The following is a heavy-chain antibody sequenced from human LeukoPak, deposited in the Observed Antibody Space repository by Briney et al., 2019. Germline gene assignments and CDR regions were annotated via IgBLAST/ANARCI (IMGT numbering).Heavy chain of an antibody. CDR3: ARGGYYDSSGYSYYFDY. V-gene: IGHV1-69*05. J-gene: IGHJ4*02. CDR2: IIPIFGTA. D-gene: IGHD3-22*01. CDR1: GGTFSSYA. Sequence: SVKVSCKASGGTFSSYAISWVRQAPGQGLEWMGGIIPIFGTANYAQKFQGRVTITTDESTSTAYMELSSLRSEDTAVYYCARGGYYDSSGYSYYFDYWGQGTLVTVSS.